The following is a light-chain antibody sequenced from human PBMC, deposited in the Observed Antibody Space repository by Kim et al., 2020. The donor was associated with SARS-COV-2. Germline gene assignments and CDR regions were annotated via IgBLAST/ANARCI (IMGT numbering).Light chain of an antibody. CDR1: QSISNY. J-gene: IGKJ2*03. CDR2: DAS. V-gene: IGKV3-11*01. Sequence: LSPGERVTLSCRANQSISNYLAWYQQKPGQAPRLLIYDASNRATDIPARFSGSGSGTDFTLTISSLEPEDFAVYYCQQRSNWPPYSFGQGTKLEI. CDR3: QQRSNWPPYS.